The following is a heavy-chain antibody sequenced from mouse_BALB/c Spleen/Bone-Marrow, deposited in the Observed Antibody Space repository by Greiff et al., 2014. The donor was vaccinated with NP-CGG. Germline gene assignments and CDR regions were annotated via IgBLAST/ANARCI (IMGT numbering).Heavy chain of an antibody. D-gene: IGHD2-1*01. Sequence: VQVVESGAELVRPGPSVKISCKASGYAFSSYWMNWVKQRPGQGLEWIGQIYPGDGDTNYNGKFKGKATLTADKSSSTAYMQLGSLTSEDSAVYFCARGDGNYPFYAMDYWGQGTSVTVSS. V-gene: IGHV1-80*01. CDR2: IYPGDGDT. J-gene: IGHJ4*01. CDR1: GYAFSSYW. CDR3: ARGDGNYPFYAMDY.